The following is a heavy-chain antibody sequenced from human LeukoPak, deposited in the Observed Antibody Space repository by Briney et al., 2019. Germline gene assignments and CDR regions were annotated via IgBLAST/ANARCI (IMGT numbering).Heavy chain of an antibody. D-gene: IGHD2-2*01. V-gene: IGHV3-53*01. CDR1: GFTVSSNH. CDR2: IYSGGST. Sequence: GGSLRLSCAASGFTVSSNHMSWVRQAPGKGLEWVSGIYSGGSTYYADSVKGRFTISRDNSKNTLYLQMNSLRAEDTAVYFCAKSNQLLWRVRGNALDFWGQGTMVTVSS. J-gene: IGHJ3*01. CDR3: AKSNQLLWRVRGNALDF.